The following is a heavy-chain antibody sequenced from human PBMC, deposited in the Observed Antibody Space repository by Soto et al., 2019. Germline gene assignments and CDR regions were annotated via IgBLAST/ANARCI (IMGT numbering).Heavy chain of an antibody. Sequence: SETLSLTCTVSGGSISSGDYYWNWIRQPPGKGLEWIGYIYYSGSTYYNPSLKSRVTISVDTSKNQFSLKLSSVTAADTAVYYCDAQGQPAILVSWLDPWGQGTLVTVYS. V-gene: IGHV4-30-4*01. J-gene: IGHJ5*02. CDR2: IYYSGST. CDR1: GGSISSGDYY. D-gene: IGHD2-2*02. CDR3: DAQGQPAILVSWLDP.